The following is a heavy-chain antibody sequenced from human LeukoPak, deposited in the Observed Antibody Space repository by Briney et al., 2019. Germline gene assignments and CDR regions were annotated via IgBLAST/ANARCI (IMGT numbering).Heavy chain of an antibody. D-gene: IGHD5-18*01. J-gene: IGHJ6*04. Sequence: ASVKVSCKASGGTFSSYAISWVRQAPGQGLEWMGGIIPIFGTANYAQKFQGRVTITRNTSTSTVYMELSSLRSEDTAVYYCARVVEGYNYGLDYYYYHMDVWGKGTTVTISS. CDR3: ARVVEGYNYGLDYYYYHMDV. CDR2: IIPIFGTA. CDR1: GGTFSSYA. V-gene: IGHV1-69*05.